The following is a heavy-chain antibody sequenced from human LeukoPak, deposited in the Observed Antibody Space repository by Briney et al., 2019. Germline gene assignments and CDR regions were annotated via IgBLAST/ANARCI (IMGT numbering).Heavy chain of an antibody. Sequence: PSETLSLTCTVSGGSISSSSYYWGWIRQPPGKGLEWIGSIYYSGSTYYNPSLKSRVTISVDTFKNQFSLKLSSVTAADTAVYYCARVPVLWFGEAYYFDYWGQGTLVTVSS. CDR3: ARVPVLWFGEAYYFDY. CDR1: GGSISSSSYY. D-gene: IGHD3-10*01. CDR2: IYYSGST. J-gene: IGHJ4*02. V-gene: IGHV4-39*01.